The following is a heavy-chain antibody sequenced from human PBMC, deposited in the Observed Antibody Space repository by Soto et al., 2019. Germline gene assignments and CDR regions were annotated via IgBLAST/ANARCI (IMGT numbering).Heavy chain of an antibody. CDR3: VFGDCTSSSCSYYFYGLDV. J-gene: IGHJ6*02. CDR1: GGNFRRYA. CDR2: ILPIFGSP. V-gene: IGHV1-69*13. D-gene: IGHD2-2*01. Sequence: GASVKVSCKASGGNFRRYAISWVRQAPGQGLEWMGGILPIFGSPSHARKFRDRVTITADESTSTAYLELTSLTSEDTAIYYCVFGDCTSSSCSYYFYGLDVWGQGTTVTVSS.